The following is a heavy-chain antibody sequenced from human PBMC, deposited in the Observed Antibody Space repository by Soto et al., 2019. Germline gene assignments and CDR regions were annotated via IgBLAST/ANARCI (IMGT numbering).Heavy chain of an antibody. V-gene: IGHV3-13*01. Sequence: GGSLRLSCAASGFTFSSYDMHWVRQATGKGLEWVSAIGTAGDTYYPGSVKGRFTISRENAKNSLYLQMNSLRAGDTAVYYCARNSAGAATLDFWGQETLVPVSS. J-gene: IGHJ4*02. D-gene: IGHD6-13*01. CDR3: ARNSAGAATLDF. CDR2: IGTAGDT. CDR1: GFTFSSYD.